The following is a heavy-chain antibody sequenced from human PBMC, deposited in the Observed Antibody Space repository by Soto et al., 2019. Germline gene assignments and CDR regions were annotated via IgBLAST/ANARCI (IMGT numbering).Heavy chain of an antibody. V-gene: IGHV3-21*01. CDR3: ASGHPSIEARRDFDY. CDR2: ISSSSTYK. CDR1: GFTFSSYA. J-gene: IGHJ4*02. Sequence: EVHLVESGGGLVRPGGSLRLSCAASGFTFSSYAMNWVRQAPGKGLEWVSSISSSSTYKNYADSVKGRFTISRDNAKNSLYLQMNRLRDEATAVYYCASGHPSIEARRDFDYWGQGTLVTVSS. D-gene: IGHD6-6*01.